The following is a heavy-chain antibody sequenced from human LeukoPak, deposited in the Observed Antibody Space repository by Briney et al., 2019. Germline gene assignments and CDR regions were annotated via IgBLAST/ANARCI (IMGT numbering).Heavy chain of an antibody. V-gene: IGHV1-46*01. CDR3: ARSRSGWYDS. J-gene: IGHJ5*01. D-gene: IGHD3-22*01. CDR2: SGSRT. CDR1: GYTFTSYD. Sequence: ASVKVSCKASGYTFTSYDINWVRQAPGQGLEWMGISGSRTTYAQNLQGRVTMTRDTSTSTVYMELSSLRSEDTAVYYCARSRSGWYDSWGQGTLVTVSS.